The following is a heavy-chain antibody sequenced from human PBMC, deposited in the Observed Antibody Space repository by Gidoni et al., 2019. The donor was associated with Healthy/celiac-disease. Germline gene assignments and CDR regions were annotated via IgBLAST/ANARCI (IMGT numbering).Heavy chain of an antibody. CDR1: GFTFSSYG. CDR2: IWYDASNK. D-gene: IGHD6-19*01. Sequence: QVQLVESGGGVVQPGRSMRLSCAAAGFTFSSYGMHWVRQAPGKGLEWLAVIWYDASNKYYADSVKGRFTISRDNSKNTLYLQMNSLRAEDTAVYYCARDRNPIAVAGTGYYYYYGMDVWGQGTTVTVSS. V-gene: IGHV3-33*01. J-gene: IGHJ6*02. CDR3: ARDRNPIAVAGTGYYYYYGMDV.